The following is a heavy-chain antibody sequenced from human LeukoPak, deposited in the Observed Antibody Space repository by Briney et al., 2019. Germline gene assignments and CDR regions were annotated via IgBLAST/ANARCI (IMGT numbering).Heavy chain of an antibody. J-gene: IGHJ3*02. CDR3: AKGAGGWYDAFDI. V-gene: IGHV3-9*01. D-gene: IGHD6-19*01. Sequence: PGGSLRLSCAASEFSIRDYYMIWFRQAPGKGLEWVSGISWNSGSIGYADSVKGRFTISRDNAKNSLYLQMNSLRAEDTALYYCAKGAGGWYDAFDIWGQGTMVTVSS. CDR1: EFSIRDYY. CDR2: ISWNSGSI.